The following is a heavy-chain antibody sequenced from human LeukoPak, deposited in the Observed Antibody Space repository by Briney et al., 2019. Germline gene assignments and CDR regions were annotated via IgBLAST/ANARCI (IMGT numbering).Heavy chain of an antibody. D-gene: IGHD3-22*01. J-gene: IGHJ3*02. CDR3: ASGTNAYYYDSSGYYPDAFDI. CDR2: IYPTGSP. CDR1: GGSISPYY. Sequence: PSETLSLTCTVSGGSISPYYWSWIRQPAGTGLEWIGRIYPTGSPNYNPSLKSRVTISLDKSKNQFSLKLSSVTAADTAVYYCASGTNAYYYDSSGYYPDAFDIWGQGTMVTVSS. V-gene: IGHV4-4*07.